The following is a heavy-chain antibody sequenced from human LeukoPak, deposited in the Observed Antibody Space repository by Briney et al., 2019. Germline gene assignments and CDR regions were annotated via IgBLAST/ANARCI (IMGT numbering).Heavy chain of an antibody. J-gene: IGHJ2*01. V-gene: IGHV1-8*03. CDR3: ARVVVAATVWYFDL. CDR1: GYTFTSYD. Sequence: ASVKVSCKASGYTFTSYDINWVRQATGQGLEWMGWMNPNSGNTGYAQKFQGRVTITRNTSISTAYMELSGLRSEDTAVYYCARVVVAATVWYFDLWGRGTLVTVSS. CDR2: MNPNSGNT. D-gene: IGHD2-15*01.